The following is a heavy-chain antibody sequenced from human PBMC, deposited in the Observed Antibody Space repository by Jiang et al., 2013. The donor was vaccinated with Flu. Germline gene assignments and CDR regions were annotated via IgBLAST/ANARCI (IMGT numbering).Heavy chain of an antibody. CDR3: AREKDIVVVVAASPDAFDI. V-gene: IGHV1-18*01. J-gene: IGHJ3*02. CDR1: GYTFTSYG. CDR2: ISAYNGNT. D-gene: IGHD2-15*01. Sequence: GAEVKKPGPSVKVSCKASGYTFTSYGISWVRQAPGQGLEWMGWISAYNGNTNYAQKLQGRVTMTTDTSTSTAYMELRSLRSDDTAVYYCAREKDIVVVVAASPDAFDIWGQGTMVTVSS.